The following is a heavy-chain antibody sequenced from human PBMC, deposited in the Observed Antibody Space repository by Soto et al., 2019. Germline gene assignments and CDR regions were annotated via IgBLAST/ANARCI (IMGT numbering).Heavy chain of an antibody. D-gene: IGHD3-3*01. V-gene: IGHV4-39*01. CDR2: IYSSGST. CDR1: GGSIRSSSSY. CDR3: ARRRGVVQDGMDV. Sequence: QLQLQESGPGLVKPSETLSLTCTVSGGSIRSSSSYWDWIRQPPGKGLEWIGSIYSSGSTYYNPSLKSRVIISMDKSKNQFSLNVSSVTAADTAVYYCARRRGVVQDGMDVWGQGTKVIVSS. J-gene: IGHJ6*02.